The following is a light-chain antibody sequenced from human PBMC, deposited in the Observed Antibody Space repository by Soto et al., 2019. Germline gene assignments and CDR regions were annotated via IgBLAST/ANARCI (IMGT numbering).Light chain of an antibody. J-gene: IGLJ2*01. CDR1: SKDVGTYHY. Sequence: QSALTQPPSASGSPGQSVTISCTGTSKDVGTYHYVSWYQQHTGKAPKLIVYEVYKRPSGVPDRFSGSKSANTASLTVSGLQAEDEAVYFCSSYAGSINFVLFGGGTKLTVL. CDR3: SSYAGSINFVL. CDR2: EVY. V-gene: IGLV2-8*01.